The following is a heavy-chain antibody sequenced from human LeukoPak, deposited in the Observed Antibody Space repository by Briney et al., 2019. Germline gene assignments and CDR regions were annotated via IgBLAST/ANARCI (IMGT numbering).Heavy chain of an antibody. Sequence: GGSLRLSCAASGFTFSSYGMSWVRQAPGKGLEWVSAISGSGGSTYYADSVKGRFTISRDNSKNTLYLQMNSLRAEDTAVYYCAKDYGNYSIPEYFQHWGQGTLVTVSS. CDR1: GFTFSSYG. V-gene: IGHV3-23*01. CDR3: AKDYGNYSIPEYFQH. CDR2: ISGSGGST. J-gene: IGHJ1*01. D-gene: IGHD4-11*01.